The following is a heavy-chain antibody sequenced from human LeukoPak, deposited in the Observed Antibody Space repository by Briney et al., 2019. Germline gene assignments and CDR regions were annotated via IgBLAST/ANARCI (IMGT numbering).Heavy chain of an antibody. V-gene: IGHV4-39*01. CDR1: GGSISSSNYY. Sequence: SETLSLTCTVSGGSISSSNYYWGWIRQPPGKGLEWIGSIYYSGSTYYNPSLKSRVTISVDTSKNQFSLKLSSVTAADTAVYYCARAYYYGSGSPPGDYWGQGTLVTVSS. D-gene: IGHD3-10*01. CDR2: IYYSGST. CDR3: ARAYYYGSGSPPGDY. J-gene: IGHJ4*02.